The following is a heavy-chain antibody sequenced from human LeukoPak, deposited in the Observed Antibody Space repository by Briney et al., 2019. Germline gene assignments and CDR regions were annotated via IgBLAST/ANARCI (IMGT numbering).Heavy chain of an antibody. CDR2: IYTSGST. D-gene: IGHD6-6*01. V-gene: IGHV4-4*07. Sequence: PSETLSLTCTVSGGSISSYYWSWIRQPAGKGLEWIGRIYTSGSTNYNPSLKSRVTMSVDTSKSQFSLKLSSVTAADTAVYYCARKSIAGPGDWFDPWGQGTLVTVSS. CDR1: GGSISSYY. CDR3: ARKSIAGPGDWFDP. J-gene: IGHJ5*02.